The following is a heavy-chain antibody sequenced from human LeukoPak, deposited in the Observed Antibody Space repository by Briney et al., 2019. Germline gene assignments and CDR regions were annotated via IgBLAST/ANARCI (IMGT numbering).Heavy chain of an antibody. CDR3: ALGRRNIVVVPAAAAGY. Sequence: ASVKVSCKASGYTFTTYAVNWVRLAPGQGLEWMGWIDTNTVNPTYAQGFTGRFVFSLDTPVSTAYLQISSLKAEDTAVYYCALGRRNIVVVPAAAAGYWGQGTLVTVSS. D-gene: IGHD2-2*01. CDR1: GYTFTTYA. V-gene: IGHV7-4-1*02. J-gene: IGHJ4*02. CDR2: IDTNTVNP.